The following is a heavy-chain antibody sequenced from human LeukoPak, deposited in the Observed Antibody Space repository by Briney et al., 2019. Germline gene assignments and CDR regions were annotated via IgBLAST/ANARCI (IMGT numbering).Heavy chain of an antibody. CDR3: ARLRYYAVDV. CDR2: ISSGSSTR. CDR1: GFTFNTFD. Sequence: GGSLRLSCAASGFTFNTFDMTWVRQAPGKGLECVSYISSGSSTRYYADSVKGRFTISRDNAESSLFLQMNSLRAEDTAVYFCARLRYYAVDVWGQGTTVIVSS. V-gene: IGHV3-48*01. J-gene: IGHJ6*02.